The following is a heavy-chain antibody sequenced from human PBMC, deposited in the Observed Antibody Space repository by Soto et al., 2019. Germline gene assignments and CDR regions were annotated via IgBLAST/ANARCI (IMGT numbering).Heavy chain of an antibody. Sequence: EVQLVESGGGLVQPGGSLRPPCAASGFTFSSYWMSWVRQAPGKGLGWGANIKKDGREKYYVDSVKGGFTISRDNAKNSLYLQMNSLRAEDTAVYYCAREPWVLGYDFWSGYYNGGGGGFDYWGQGTLVTVSS. CDR1: GFTFSSYW. CDR3: AREPWVLGYDFWSGYYNGGGGGFDY. CDR2: IKKDGREK. J-gene: IGHJ4*01. V-gene: IGHV3-7*01. D-gene: IGHD3-3*01.